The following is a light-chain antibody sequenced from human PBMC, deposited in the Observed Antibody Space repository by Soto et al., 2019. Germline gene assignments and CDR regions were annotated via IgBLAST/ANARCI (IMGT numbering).Light chain of an antibody. CDR2: AAS. J-gene: IGKJ1*01. V-gene: IGKV1-39*01. CDR3: QQSYSTPRT. CDR1: QSISSY. Sequence: DIQMTQSPSSLSASVGDRVTITCRASQSISSYLNWYQQKPGKAPKLLIYAASSLQSGVPSRFSGSGSGTYFTLTTSSLQPEDFATYYCQQSYSTPRTFGQGTKVEIK.